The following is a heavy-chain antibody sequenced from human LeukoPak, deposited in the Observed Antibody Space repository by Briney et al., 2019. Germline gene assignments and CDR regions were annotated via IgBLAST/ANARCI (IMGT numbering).Heavy chain of an antibody. CDR1: GGSVSSDTW. CDR2: IYHRGST. Sequence: PSETLSLTCAVSGGSVSSDTWWTWVRPPPGKGLEWIGEIYHRGSTNDNPSLKSRVTISLDKSKNQFSLKLSSVTAADTAVYYCATRNYYDSTGYYNYWGQGILVTVSS. V-gene: IGHV4-4*02. D-gene: IGHD3-22*01. CDR3: ATRNYYDSTGYYNY. J-gene: IGHJ4*02.